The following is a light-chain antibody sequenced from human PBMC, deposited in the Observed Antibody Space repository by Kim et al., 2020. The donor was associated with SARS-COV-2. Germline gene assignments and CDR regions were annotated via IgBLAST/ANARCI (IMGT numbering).Light chain of an antibody. CDR1: SLRSYY. CDR2: GRN. J-gene: IGLJ2*01. CDR3: KSRDSSGNVV. V-gene: IGLV3-19*01. Sequence: SSELTQDPAVSEALGQTVRITCQGDSLRSYYASWYQQKPGQAPVLVIYGRNNRPSGIPDRFSGSTSGNTASLTITGAQAEDEADYYCKSRDSSGNVVFGGGTQLTVL.